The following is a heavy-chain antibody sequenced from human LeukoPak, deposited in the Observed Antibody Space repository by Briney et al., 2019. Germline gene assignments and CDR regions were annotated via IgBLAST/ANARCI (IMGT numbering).Heavy chain of an antibody. D-gene: IGHD3-10*01. CDR1: GGSIGNYY. J-gene: IGHJ4*02. CDR2: ISTSGTT. Sequence: SETLSLTCTVSGGSIGNYYWNWIRQPAGKRLEWIGRISTSGTTNYHPSLKSRVTLSLDTSKNQFSLNLRSVTAADTAIYFCARRHTYYFGSGTYSREDWGQGTLVTVSS. CDR3: ARRHTYYFGSGTYSRED. V-gene: IGHV4-4*07.